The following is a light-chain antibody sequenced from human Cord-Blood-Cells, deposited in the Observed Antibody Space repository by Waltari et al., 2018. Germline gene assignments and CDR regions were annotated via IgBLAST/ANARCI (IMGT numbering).Light chain of an antibody. CDR3: QQSYSTPPEYT. V-gene: IGKV1-39*01. Sequence: LQMPQSPSSLSASVGDSVIISCRASQSISSYLNWYQQKPGNATKLLIYAASSLQSGVPSRFSGSGSGTDFTLTISSLQPEDFATYYCQQSYSTPPEYTFGQGTKLEIK. J-gene: IGKJ2*01. CDR1: QSISSY. CDR2: AAS.